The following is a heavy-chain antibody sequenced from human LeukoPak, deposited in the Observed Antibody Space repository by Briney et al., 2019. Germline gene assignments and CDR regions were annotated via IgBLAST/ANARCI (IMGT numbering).Heavy chain of an antibody. V-gene: IGHV3-21*01. CDR2: ISSSISYL. J-gene: IGHJ4*02. Sequence: KPGGSLRLSCAASGFTFSSYSMNWVRQAPGKGVEGVSSISSSISYLYYADSVKGRFTISRNNAKNSLYLQMNSLRAEDTAVYYCASLGRNGVELSSGYWGQGTLVTVSS. CDR3: ASLGRNGVELSSGY. CDR1: GFTFSSYS. D-gene: IGHD1-7*01.